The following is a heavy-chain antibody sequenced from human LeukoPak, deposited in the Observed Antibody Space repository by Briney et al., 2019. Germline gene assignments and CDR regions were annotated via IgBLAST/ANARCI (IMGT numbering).Heavy chain of an antibody. Sequence: GGSLRPSCAASGFTFSSYAMSWVCQAPGKGLEWVSAISGSGGSTYYADSVKGRFTISRDNSKNTLYLQMNSLRAEDTAVYYCALGDSSGWYDDYWGQGTLVTVSS. CDR1: GFTFSSYA. CDR3: ALGDSSGWYDDY. D-gene: IGHD6-19*01. CDR2: ISGSGGST. J-gene: IGHJ4*02. V-gene: IGHV3-23*01.